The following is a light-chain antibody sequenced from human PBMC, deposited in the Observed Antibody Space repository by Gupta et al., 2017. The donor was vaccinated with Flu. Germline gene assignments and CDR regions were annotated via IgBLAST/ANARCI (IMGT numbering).Light chain of an antibody. CDR1: SSNIGSHT. CDR2: KNN. CDR3: AAWDDSLLRV. V-gene: IGLV1-44*01. Sequence: QSVLTQPSSASGTPGQRVTISCSGSSSNIGSHTVSWYQQLPGTAPKLLIYKNNQRPSGVPDRFSGSKSGTSASLAISGLQSEDEADYYCAAWDDSLLRVFGGGTKVTVL. J-gene: IGLJ3*02.